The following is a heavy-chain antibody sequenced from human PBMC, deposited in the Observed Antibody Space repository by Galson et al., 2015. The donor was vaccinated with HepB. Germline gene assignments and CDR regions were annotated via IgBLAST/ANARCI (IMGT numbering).Heavy chain of an antibody. J-gene: IGHJ6*03. CDR1: GFTFGDYV. V-gene: IGHV3-49*03. CDR3: TRFPLYYYYMGV. CDR2: IRSKAYGGTT. Sequence: SLRLSCAASGFTFGDYVMSWFRQAPGKGLEWVSFIRSKAYGGTTEYAASVKGRFSISRDDSKSIACLQMNSLKTEDTALYYCTRFPLYYYYMGVWGKGTTVTVSS.